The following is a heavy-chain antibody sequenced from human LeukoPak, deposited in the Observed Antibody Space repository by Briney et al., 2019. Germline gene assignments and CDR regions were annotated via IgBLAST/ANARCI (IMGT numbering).Heavy chain of an antibody. J-gene: IGHJ4*02. Sequence: SETLSLTCTVSGGSISSYYWSWIRQPPGKGLEWIGYIYYSGSTNYSPSLKSRVTISVDTSKNQFSLKLSSVTAADTAVYYCARGAPFNYYDSSGYLDYWGQGTLVTVSS. D-gene: IGHD3-22*01. CDR2: IYYSGST. V-gene: IGHV4-59*01. CDR3: ARGAPFNYYDSSGYLDY. CDR1: GGSISSYY.